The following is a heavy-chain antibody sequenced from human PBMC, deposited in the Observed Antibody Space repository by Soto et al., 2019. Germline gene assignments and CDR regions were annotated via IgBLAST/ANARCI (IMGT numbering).Heavy chain of an antibody. CDR3: ASLAYYYDSSGYYGREAGFDY. J-gene: IGHJ4*02. Sequence: EVQLVESGGGLVQPGGSLRLSCVVSGLTFSSYEMIWVRQAPGKGLEWVSYISSSGGGSTIYYTDSVKGRFTISRDNSKNTLYLQMNSLRAEDTAVYYCASLAYYYDSSGYYGREAGFDYWGQGTLVTVSS. CDR1: GLTFSSYE. CDR2: ISSSGGGSTI. V-gene: IGHV3-48*03. D-gene: IGHD3-22*01.